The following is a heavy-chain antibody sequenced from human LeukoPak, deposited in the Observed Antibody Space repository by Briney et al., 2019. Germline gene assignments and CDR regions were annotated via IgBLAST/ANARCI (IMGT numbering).Heavy chain of an antibody. CDR1: AFTFSSYA. CDR3: ATDGGLSRVADRGFDS. J-gene: IGHJ4*02. V-gene: IGHV3-23*01. CDR2: ISGSGGTT. D-gene: IGHD3-16*01. Sequence: PGGSLRLSCAASAFTFSSYAMSWVRQAPGKGLEWVSAISGSGGTTYYADSVKGWFTISRDNSKNTLYLQMNSLGAEDTAVYYCATDGGLSRVADRGFDSWGQGTLVTVSS.